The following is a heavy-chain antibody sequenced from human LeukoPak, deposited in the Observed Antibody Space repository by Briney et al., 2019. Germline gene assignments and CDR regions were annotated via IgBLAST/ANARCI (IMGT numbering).Heavy chain of an antibody. Sequence: ASVKVSCKASGYTFTSYGITWVRQAPGQGLEWMGWISVYNGNTNYAQKLQGRVAMTTDTSTSTAYMELRSLRSDDTAVYYCASVRGYSSGWYSGGYYYGMDVWGKGTTVTVSS. CDR3: ASVRGYSSGWYSGGYYYGMDV. CDR1: GYTFTSYG. CDR2: ISVYNGNT. D-gene: IGHD6-19*01. V-gene: IGHV1-18*04. J-gene: IGHJ6*04.